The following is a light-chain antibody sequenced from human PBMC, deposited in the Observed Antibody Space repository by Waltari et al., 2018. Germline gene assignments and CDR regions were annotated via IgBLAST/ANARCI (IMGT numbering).Light chain of an antibody. V-gene: IGKV4-1*01. Sequence: DVVMTQSPDSLAVSLGERATLNCTSSQSLLYTSNNKNYLAWYQQKPGQPPKILISWASIRESGVPDRFSGSGSGTDFTLTISGLQAEDVASYFCLQYLHTPRTFGQGTKVEIK. J-gene: IGKJ1*01. CDR2: WAS. CDR1: QSLLYTSNNKNY. CDR3: LQYLHTPRT.